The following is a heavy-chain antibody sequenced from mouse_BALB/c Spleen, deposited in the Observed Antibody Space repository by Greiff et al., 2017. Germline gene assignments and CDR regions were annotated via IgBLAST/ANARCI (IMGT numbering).Heavy chain of an antibody. Sequence: EVHLVESGGGLVKPGGSLKLSCAASGFTFSSYTMSWVRQTPEKRLEWVATISSGGSYTYYPDSVKGRFTISRDNAKNTLYLQMSSLKSEDTAMYYCTRDRDYGSSFDYWGQGTTLTVSS. V-gene: IGHV5-6-4*01. CDR2: ISSGGSYT. D-gene: IGHD1-1*01. CDR1: GFTFSSYT. CDR3: TRDRDYGSSFDY. J-gene: IGHJ2*01.